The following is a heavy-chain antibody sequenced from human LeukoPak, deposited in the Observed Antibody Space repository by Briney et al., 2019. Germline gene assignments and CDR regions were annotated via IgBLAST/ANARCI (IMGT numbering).Heavy chain of an antibody. J-gene: IGHJ4*02. D-gene: IGHD3-10*01. CDR3: AKLAKYFYGSETYYFFEH. V-gene: IGHV3-7*01. CDR2: IKQDGTEK. Sequence: GGSLRLSCAASGFSFTTYWMGWVRQAPGKGLEWVANIKQDGTEKYYVDSVKGRFAISRDNAKNSLYLQMNSLRVEDTAVYYCAKLAKYFYGSETYYFFEHWGQGTPVTASS. CDR1: GFSFTTYW.